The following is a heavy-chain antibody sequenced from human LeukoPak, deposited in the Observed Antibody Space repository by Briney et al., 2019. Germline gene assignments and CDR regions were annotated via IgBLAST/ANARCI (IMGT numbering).Heavy chain of an antibody. CDR1: GGPISSYY. Sequence: KASETLSLTCSVSGGPISSYYWSWIRQPPGKGLEFIGYIHYSGRTDCKPSLKSRVTISLDTSKSQFSLRLSSVTAADTAVYYCARYNGYAHFDYWGQGTLVTVSS. CDR3: ARYNGYAHFDY. J-gene: IGHJ4*02. V-gene: IGHV4-59*08. CDR2: IHYSGRT. D-gene: IGHD5-12*01.